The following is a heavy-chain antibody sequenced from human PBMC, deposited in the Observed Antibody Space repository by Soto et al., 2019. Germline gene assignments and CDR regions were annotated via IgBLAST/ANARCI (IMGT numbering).Heavy chain of an antibody. Sequence: PGGSLRLSCAASGFTFSSYSMNWVRQAPGKGLEWVSYISSSSSTIYYADSVKGRFTISRDNAKNSLYLQMNSLRAEDTAVYYCARGIAARTFDYWGQGTLVTVSS. CDR1: GFTFSSYS. V-gene: IGHV3-48*01. CDR2: ISSSSSTI. D-gene: IGHD6-6*01. J-gene: IGHJ4*02. CDR3: ARGIAARTFDY.